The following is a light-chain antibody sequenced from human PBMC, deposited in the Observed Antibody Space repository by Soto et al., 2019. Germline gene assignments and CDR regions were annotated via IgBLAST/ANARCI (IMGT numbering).Light chain of an antibody. J-gene: IGLJ7*01. Sequence: QSALTQPASVSGSHGQSITIYCTGTSSDVGGYNYVSWYQQHPGKAPKLMIYEVSNRPSGVSNRFSGSKSGNTASLTISGLQAEDESDYYCSSYTRSSPRVCGGGTQLNVL. V-gene: IGLV2-14*01. CDR2: EVS. CDR1: SSDVGGYNY. CDR3: SSYTRSSPRV.